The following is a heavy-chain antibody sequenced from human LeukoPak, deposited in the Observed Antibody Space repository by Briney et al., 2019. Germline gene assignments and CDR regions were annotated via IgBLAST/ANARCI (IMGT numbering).Heavy chain of an antibody. V-gene: IGHV3-9*01. Sequence: GRSLRLSCAASGFTFDDYAMPWVRQAPGKGLEWVSGISWNSGSIGYADSVKGRFTISRDNAKNSLYLQMNSLRAEDTALYYCAKDAYYDFWSGYPYYYYGMDVWGQGTTVTASS. CDR1: GFTFDDYA. CDR3: AKDAYYDFWSGYPYYYYGMDV. D-gene: IGHD3-3*01. J-gene: IGHJ6*02. CDR2: ISWNSGSI.